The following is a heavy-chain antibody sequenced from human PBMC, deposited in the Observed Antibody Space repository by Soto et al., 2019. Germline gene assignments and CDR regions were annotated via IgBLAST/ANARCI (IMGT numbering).Heavy chain of an antibody. CDR1: GFSFSSYS. D-gene: IGHD5-18*01. CDR3: ANGGYSYGPFDY. V-gene: IGHV3-48*01. Sequence: PGGSLRLSCAASGFSFSSYSMNWVRQAPGKGLEWVSYISMTSRILDYADSVKGRFTISRDNAKNSLYLQMNSLRADDTAVYYCANGGYSYGPFDYWGQGTLVTVSS. J-gene: IGHJ4*02. CDR2: ISMTSRIL.